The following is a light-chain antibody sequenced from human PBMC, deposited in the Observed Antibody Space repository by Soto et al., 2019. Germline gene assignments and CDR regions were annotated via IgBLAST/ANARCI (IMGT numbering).Light chain of an antibody. CDR2: DAS. CDR1: QTVGIS. J-gene: IGKJ3*01. V-gene: IGKV3-11*01. CDR3: QQRTNWLFT. Sequence: ELILTQSPASLSLSPGERATLSCRASQTVGISLAWYQHEPGQPPRLLIYDASKRATGIPARFSGSGSGTDFTLTISSLEPEDFAVYYCQQRTNWLFTFGPGTKVDIK.